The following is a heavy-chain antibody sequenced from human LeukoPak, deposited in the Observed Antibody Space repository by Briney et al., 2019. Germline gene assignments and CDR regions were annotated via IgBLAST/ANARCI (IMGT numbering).Heavy chain of an antibody. CDR2: ITTSDGNT. V-gene: IGHV3-23*01. CDR1: GFTFSSYT. J-gene: IGHJ4*02. CDR3: ARYSSSSLRIHYFDY. Sequence: PGGSLRLSCAASGFTFSSYTMSWVRQAPGKGLEWVSTITTSDGNTYYADSVKGRFTVSRDNAKNSLYLQMNSLRAEDTAVYYCARYSSSSLRIHYFDYWGQGTLVTVSS. D-gene: IGHD6-6*01.